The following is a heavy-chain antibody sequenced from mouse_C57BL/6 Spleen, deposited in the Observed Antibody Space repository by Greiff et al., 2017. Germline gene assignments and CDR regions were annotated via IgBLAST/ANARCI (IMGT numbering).Heavy chain of an antibody. CDR3: ARFTTVVEDYFDY. J-gene: IGHJ2*01. V-gene: IGHV1-64*01. Sequence: QVQLQQPGAELVKPGASVKLSCKASGYTFTSYWMHWVKQRPGQGLEWIGMIHPNSGSTNYNEKFKSKATLTVDKSSSTAYMQLSSLTSEDSAVYYCARFTTVVEDYFDYWGQGTTLTVSS. CDR2: IHPNSGST. CDR1: GYTFTSYW. D-gene: IGHD1-1*01.